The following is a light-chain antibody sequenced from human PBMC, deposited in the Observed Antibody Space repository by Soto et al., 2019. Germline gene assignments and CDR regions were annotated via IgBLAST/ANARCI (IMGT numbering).Light chain of an antibody. J-gene: IGKJ2*01. CDR2: KVS. CDR3: MQGTHWPPYT. Sequence: VVMTQSPLSLPVTLGQPASISCRSSQSLAYSDGNTYLNWCQQRPGQSPRRLIYKVSNRDSGVPERFSGSGSGTDFTLKISRVEAEDVGVYYCMQGTHWPPYTFGQGTKLEIK. CDR1: QSLAYSDGNTY. V-gene: IGKV2-30*01.